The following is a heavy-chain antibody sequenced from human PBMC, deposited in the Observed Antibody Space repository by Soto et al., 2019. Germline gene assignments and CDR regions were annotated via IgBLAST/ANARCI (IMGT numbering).Heavy chain of an antibody. CDR1: GFTFSSYD. J-gene: IGHJ3*02. CDR3: ARDYDRRAFDI. CDR2: IGTAGDT. V-gene: IGHV3-13*01. Sequence: GGSVRLSCAASGFTFSSYDMHWVRQATGKGLEWVSAIGTAGDTYYPGSVKGRFTISRENAKNSLYLQMNSLRAEDTAVYYCARDYDRRAFDIWGQGTMVTVSS. D-gene: IGHD3-22*01.